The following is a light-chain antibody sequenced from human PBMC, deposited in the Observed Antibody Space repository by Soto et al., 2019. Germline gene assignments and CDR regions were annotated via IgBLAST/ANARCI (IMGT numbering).Light chain of an antibody. Sequence: QSVLSQLPSASGTPGQRVTISCSGSSSNIGRNYISWYQQLPGTAPTLLIYVNTRRPSGVPDRLSGCKSGPSVYAPIRGPRSEDESDYYCAAWDDSLRGYVFGTGIKVTVL. V-gene: IGLV1-47*02. CDR3: AAWDDSLRGYV. J-gene: IGLJ1*01. CDR2: VNT. CDR1: SSNIGRNY.